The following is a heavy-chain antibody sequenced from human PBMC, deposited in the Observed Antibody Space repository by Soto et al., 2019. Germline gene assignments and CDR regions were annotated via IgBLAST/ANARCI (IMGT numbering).Heavy chain of an antibody. CDR2: IFYTGTT. D-gene: IGHD2-15*01. CDR3: ARLVVVAPVANA. CDR1: GGSINYNSYY. V-gene: IGHV4-39*02. J-gene: IGHJ5*02. Sequence: SETLSLTCSVSGGSINYNSYYFCWIRQPPGNGLEWVGGIFYTGTTYYSPSLKDRVTISVDTSKNSFSLNLTSVTAADTAVYFCARLVVVAPVANAWGQGTLVTVSS.